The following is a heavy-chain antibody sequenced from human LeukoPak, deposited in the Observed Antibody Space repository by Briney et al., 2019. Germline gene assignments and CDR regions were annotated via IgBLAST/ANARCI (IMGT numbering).Heavy chain of an antibody. D-gene: IGHD3-22*01. CDR2: ISSSSSYI. V-gene: IGHV3-21*01. CDR3: ARGGSSGYYLDY. J-gene: IGHJ4*02. CDR1: GFTFSSYS. Sequence: PGGSLRLSCAASGFTFSSYSVNWVRQAPGKGLEWVSSISSSSSYIYYADSVKGRFTISRDNAKNSLYLQMHSLRAEDTAVYYCARGGSSGYYLDYWGQGTLVTVSS.